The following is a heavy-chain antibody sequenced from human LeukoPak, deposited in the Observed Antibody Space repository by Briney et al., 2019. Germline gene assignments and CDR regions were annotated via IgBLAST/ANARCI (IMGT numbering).Heavy chain of an antibody. J-gene: IGHJ5*02. CDR3: ARDWGGIAAAWPNWFDP. CDR1: GFTFSSYW. CDR2: IKQDGSEK. V-gene: IGHV3-7*03. D-gene: IGHD6-13*01. Sequence: GGSLRLSCAASGFTFSSYWMSWVRQAPGKGLEWVANIKQDGSEKYYVDSVKGRFTISRDNAKNSLYLQMNSLRAEDTAVYYCARDWGGIAAAWPNWFDPWGQGTLVTVSS.